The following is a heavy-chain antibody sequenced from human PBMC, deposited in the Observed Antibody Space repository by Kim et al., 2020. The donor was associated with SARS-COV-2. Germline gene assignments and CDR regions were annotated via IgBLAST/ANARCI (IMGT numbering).Heavy chain of an antibody. CDR3: ARDCSSGWGIDC. CDR2: VAYDGSKE. V-gene: IGHV3-33*01. J-gene: IGHJ4*02. CDR1: GFTFSSSG. Sequence: GGSLRLSCAASGFTFSSSGMHWVRRAPGKGLEWVAVVAYDGSKEYYEDSVKGRFTISRDNSKNTLYLQMNGLRDEDTAVYYCARDCSSGWGIDCWGQGTLVTVSS. D-gene: IGHD6-19*01.